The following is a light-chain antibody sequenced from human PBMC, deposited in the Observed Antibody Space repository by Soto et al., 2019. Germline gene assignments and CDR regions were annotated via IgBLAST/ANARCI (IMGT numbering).Light chain of an antibody. V-gene: IGLV2-14*03. CDR1: SSDVGRYNY. CDR3: SSYTSSSTRV. Sequence: QAASVSGSPGQSITISCTGTSSDVGRYNYVSWYQHHPGKAPKLMIYDVSNRPSGVSNRFSGSKSGNTASLTISGLQAEDEADYYCSSYTSSSTRVFGTGTKVTVL. J-gene: IGLJ1*01. CDR2: DVS.